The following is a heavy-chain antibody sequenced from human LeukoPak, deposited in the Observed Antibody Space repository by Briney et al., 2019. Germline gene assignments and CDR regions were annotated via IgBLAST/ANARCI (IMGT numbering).Heavy chain of an antibody. V-gene: IGHV3-7*01. Sequence: GESLRLSCAASGFTFSGSWMNWLRQAPGKGLEWVANINPDGSQKRFVDSVVGRFTMSRDNAKNSLYLQMNSLRVEDTAVFYCAAWTDRGYNFWGQGTLVTVSS. CDR2: INPDGSQK. J-gene: IGHJ4*02. D-gene: IGHD5-24*01. CDR1: GFTFSGSW. CDR3: AAWTDRGYNF.